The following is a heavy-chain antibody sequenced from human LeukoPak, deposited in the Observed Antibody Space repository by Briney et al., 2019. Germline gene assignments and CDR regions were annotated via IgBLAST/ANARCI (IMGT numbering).Heavy chain of an antibody. Sequence: SETLSLTCTVSGGSISSYYWSWIRQPPGKGLEWIGYIYYSGSTNYNPSLKSRVTISVDTSKNQFSLKLTSVTAADTALYYCARADLGGYYYYMDVWDKGTTVTVSS. CDR1: GGSISSYY. CDR3: ARADLGGYYYYMDV. CDR2: IYYSGST. V-gene: IGHV4-59*01. D-gene: IGHD3-16*01. J-gene: IGHJ6*03.